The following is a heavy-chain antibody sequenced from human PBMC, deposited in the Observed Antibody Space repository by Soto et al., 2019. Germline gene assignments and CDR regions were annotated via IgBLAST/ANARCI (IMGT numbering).Heavy chain of an antibody. J-gene: IGHJ4*02. CDR2: IYWNDDK. CDR1: GFSLKNSGVG. D-gene: IGHD6-13*01. Sequence: QITLEESGPSLVKPTQTLTLTCTFSGFSLKNSGVGVAGIRQPPGKALEWLALIYWNDDKRYSPTQKNRSNINKDTSKNQVVLTMTVMDTVDTGPYYCAHRRGIAAIATFDYWGQGMLVTVSS. V-gene: IGHV2-5*01. CDR3: AHRRGIAAIATFDY.